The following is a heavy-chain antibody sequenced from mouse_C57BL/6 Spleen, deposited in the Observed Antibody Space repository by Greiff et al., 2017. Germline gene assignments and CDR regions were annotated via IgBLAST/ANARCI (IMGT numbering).Heavy chain of an antibody. D-gene: IGHD1-1*01. Sequence: EVQVVESGGGLVKPGGSLKLSCAASGFTFSSYAMSWVRQTPEKRLEWVATISDGGSYTYYPDNVKGRFTISRDNAKNTLYLKMSHLKAEYMARYYCAREMGYYYGRGDSWVAYWGQGTLVTVSA. CDR1: GFTFSSYA. V-gene: IGHV5-4*01. J-gene: IGHJ3*01. CDR3: AREMGYYYGRGDSWVAY. CDR2: ISDGGSYT.